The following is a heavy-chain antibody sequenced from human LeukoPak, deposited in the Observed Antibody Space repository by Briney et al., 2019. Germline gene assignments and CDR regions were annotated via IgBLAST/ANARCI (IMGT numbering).Heavy chain of an antibody. V-gene: IGHV1-18*01. CDR2: ISAYNGNT. CDR1: GYTFTSYG. J-gene: IGHJ4*02. Sequence: ASVKVSCKASGYTFTSYGISWLGQAPGQGLEWMGWISAYNGNTNYAQKLQGRVTMTTDTPTSTAYMELRSLRSDDTAVYYCARESDDSSGYYFDYWGQGTLVTVSS. CDR3: ARESDDSSGYYFDY. D-gene: IGHD3-22*01.